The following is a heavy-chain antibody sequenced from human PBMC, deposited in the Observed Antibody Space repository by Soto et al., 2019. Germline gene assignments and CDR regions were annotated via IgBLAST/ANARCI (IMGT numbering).Heavy chain of an antibody. J-gene: IGHJ6*02. V-gene: IGHV1-69*06. D-gene: IGHD3-16*02. CDR1: GGTFSAYA. CDR2: ILPLSGTS. CDR3: ARTNPTKYYDYVWGDYRREGMDV. Sequence: SVKVSCKASGGTFSAYAISWVRQAPGQGLEWMGGILPLSGTSNYTQRFQGGVTISADKSTSTAYMELSSLRSDDTAVYYCARTNPTKYYDYVWGDYRREGMDVWGQGTTVTVSS.